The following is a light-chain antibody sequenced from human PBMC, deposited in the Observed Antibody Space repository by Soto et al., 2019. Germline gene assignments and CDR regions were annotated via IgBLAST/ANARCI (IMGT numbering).Light chain of an antibody. CDR2: LNSDGSH. CDR3: QTWGTGVV. J-gene: IGLJ2*01. V-gene: IGLV4-69*01. CDR1: SGHSSYA. Sequence: QLVLTQSPSASASLGASVKLTCTLSSGHSSYAIAWHQQQPEKGPRYLMKLNSDGSHSKGDGIPDRLSGSSSGAERYLTISSLQSEDEADYYCQTWGTGVVFGGGTKVTVL.